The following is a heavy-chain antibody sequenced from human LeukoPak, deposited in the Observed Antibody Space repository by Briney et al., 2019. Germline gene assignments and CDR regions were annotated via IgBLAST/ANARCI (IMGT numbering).Heavy chain of an antibody. V-gene: IGHV4-34*01. CDR1: GGSFSGYY. J-gene: IGHJ4*02. CDR3: ARHTRYYDYVWGSYRNYYFDY. Sequence: SETLSLTCAVYGGSFSGYYWSWIRQPPGKGLEWIGEINHSGSTNYNPSLKSRVTISVDTSKNQFSLKLSSVTAADTAVYYCARHTRYYDYVWGSYRNYYFDYWGQGTLVTVSS. D-gene: IGHD3-16*02. CDR2: INHSGST.